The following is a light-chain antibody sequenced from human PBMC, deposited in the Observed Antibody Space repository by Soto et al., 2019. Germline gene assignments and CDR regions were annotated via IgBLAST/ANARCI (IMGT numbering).Light chain of an antibody. CDR3: CSYAGSYTYV. J-gene: IGLJ1*01. CDR1: SSDVGGYNY. V-gene: IGLV2-11*01. CDR2: DVS. Sequence: LTQPRSVSGSPGQSVTISCTGTSSDVGGYNYVSWYQQHPGKAPKLMIYDVSKRPSGVRDRFSGSKSGNTASLTISGLQGEDEADYYCCSYAGSYTYVFGTGTKVTVL.